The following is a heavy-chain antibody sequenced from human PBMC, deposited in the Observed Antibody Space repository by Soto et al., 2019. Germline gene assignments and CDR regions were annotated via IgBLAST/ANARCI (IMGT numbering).Heavy chain of an antibody. V-gene: IGHV3-30*03. Sequence: PGGALRLSCAASGFTCSNYGMHWVRQAPGKGLEWVAVFSYDGSKKYYADSVKGRFTISRDNAKNSLYLQMNSLRDEDTAVYYCARGRGAAADYFDFWGQGTLVTVSS. D-gene: IGHD6-13*01. J-gene: IGHJ4*02. CDR3: ARGRGAAADYFDF. CDR2: FSYDGSKK. CDR1: GFTCSNYG.